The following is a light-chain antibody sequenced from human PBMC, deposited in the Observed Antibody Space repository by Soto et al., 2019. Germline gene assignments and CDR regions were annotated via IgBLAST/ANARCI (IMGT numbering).Light chain of an antibody. Sequence: DIVMTQSPDSLAVALGERATISCKSSRRVLDTSNNRNYLAWYQQKPRQPPKLLIYWASTRNSEVPDRFIGSGSGTDFTITISSLQAEDVAVYYSQQYYHGPQYNFGQGSKLEIK. CDR2: WAS. CDR3: QQYYHGPQYN. CDR1: RRVLDTSNNRNY. J-gene: IGKJ2*01. V-gene: IGKV4-1*01.